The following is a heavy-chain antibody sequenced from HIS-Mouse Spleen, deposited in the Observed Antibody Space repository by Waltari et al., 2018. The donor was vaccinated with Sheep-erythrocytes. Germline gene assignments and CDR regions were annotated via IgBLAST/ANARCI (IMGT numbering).Heavy chain of an antibody. CDR2: ISSSSSYI. CDR3: ARVASGATFDY. D-gene: IGHD1-26*01. V-gene: IGHV3-21*01. CDR1: GFTFSSYS. Sequence: EVQLVESGGGLVKPGGSLRLSCAASGFTFSSYSMTRVRQAPGKGLEWVSSISSSSSYIYYADSVKGRFTISRDNAKNSLYLQMNSLRAEDTAVYYCARVASGATFDYWGQGTLVTVSS. J-gene: IGHJ4*02.